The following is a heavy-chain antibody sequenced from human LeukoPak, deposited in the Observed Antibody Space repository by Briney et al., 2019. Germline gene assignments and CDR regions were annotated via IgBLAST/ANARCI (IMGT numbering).Heavy chain of an antibody. J-gene: IGHJ4*02. D-gene: IGHD3-10*01. CDR2: VDGSGNTI. V-gene: IGHV3-11*01. Sequence: GGSLRLSCAASGFTFSYYYMSWIRQAPGKGLEWVSYVDGSGNTISYADSVKRRFTISRDNAQNSLYLQMNSLRAEDTAGYYCARAIYGCDYWGQGTLVTVSS. CDR3: ARAIYGCDY. CDR1: GFTFSYYY.